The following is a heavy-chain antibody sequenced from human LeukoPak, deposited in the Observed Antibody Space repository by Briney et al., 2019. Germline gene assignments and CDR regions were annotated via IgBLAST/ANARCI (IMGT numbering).Heavy chain of an antibody. CDR1: GYTFPSCD. CDR3: AKAGIVATMNRAWLEP. D-gene: IGHD5-12*01. CDR2: MNPNSGNT. Sequence: GASVKVSYMPSGYTFPSCDIIKVRPATGQGLEWMGWMNPNSGNTGYAQKFRSRVTMTRDTSISTASMELSSLRSEDTAVYYCAKAGIVATMNRAWLEPLGQGTLVTVSS. J-gene: IGHJ5*02. V-gene: IGHV1-8*01.